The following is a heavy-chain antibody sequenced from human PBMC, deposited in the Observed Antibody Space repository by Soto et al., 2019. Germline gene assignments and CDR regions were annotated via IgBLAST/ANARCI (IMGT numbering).Heavy chain of an antibody. V-gene: IGHV4-4*02. J-gene: IGHJ4*02. Sequence: PSETLSLTCAVSGGSISSSNWWSWVRQPPGKGLEWIGEIYHSGSTNYNPSLKSRVTISVDKSKNQFSLKLSSVTAADTAVYYCARGGGIVVVTAPYDHWGQGTLVTVSS. CDR2: IYHSGST. CDR3: ARGGGIVVVTAPYDH. CDR1: GGSISSSNW. D-gene: IGHD2-21*02.